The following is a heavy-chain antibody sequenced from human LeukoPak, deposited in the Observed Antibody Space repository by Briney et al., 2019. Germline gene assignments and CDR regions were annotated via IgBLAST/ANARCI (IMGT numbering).Heavy chain of an antibody. J-gene: IGHJ6*02. CDR3: ARERGSSSFYYYYYYGMDV. V-gene: IGHV1-2*02. CDR2: INPNSGGT. CDR1: GYTFTGYY. Sequence: ASVKVSCKASGYTFTGYYMHWVRQAPGQGLEWMGWINPNSGGTNYAQKFQGRVTMTTDTSTSTAYMELRSLRSDDTAVYYCARERGSSSFYYYYYYGMDVWGQGTTVTVSS. D-gene: IGHD6-6*01.